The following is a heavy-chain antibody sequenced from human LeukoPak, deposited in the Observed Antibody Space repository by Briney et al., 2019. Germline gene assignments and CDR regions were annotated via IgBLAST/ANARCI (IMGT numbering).Heavy chain of an antibody. Sequence: GGSLRLSCAASGFSLRSSEMNWVRQAPGKGLEWISYISTSSSTIYYADSVKGRFTISRDNAKNSLYLQMNSLRAEDTAIYYCARDGYGGNSHGMDVWGQGTTVTVSS. CDR2: ISTSSSTI. V-gene: IGHV3-48*03. J-gene: IGHJ6*02. D-gene: IGHD4-23*01. CDR3: ARDGYGGNSHGMDV. CDR1: GFSLRSSE.